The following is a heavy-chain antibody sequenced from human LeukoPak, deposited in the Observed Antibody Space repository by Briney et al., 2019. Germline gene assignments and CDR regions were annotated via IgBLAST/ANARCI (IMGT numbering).Heavy chain of an antibody. J-gene: IGHJ3*02. D-gene: IGHD3-16*01. CDR3: SKSLGGEEAFDI. CDR1: GFTFSSYA. Sequence: GGSLRLSCAASGFTFSSYAMSWVRQAPGKGLEWVSAISGSGGSTYYADSVKGRFTISRDNSKNTLYLQMNSLRAEDTAVYYCSKSLGGEEAFDIWGQGTMVTVSS. V-gene: IGHV3-23*01. CDR2: ISGSGGST.